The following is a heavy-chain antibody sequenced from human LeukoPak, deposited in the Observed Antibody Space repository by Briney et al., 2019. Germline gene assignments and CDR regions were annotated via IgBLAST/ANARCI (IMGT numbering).Heavy chain of an antibody. CDR2: INPSGDTT. CDR3: AREGHDSISWYWDY. J-gene: IGHJ4*02. V-gene: IGHV1-46*01. Sequence: ASVKVSCKASGYTLTSYYLHWVRQAPGQGLEWMAIINPSGDTTSHAQKFQGRVIITRDTSASTAYMELSSLRSEDTAVYYCAREGHDSISWYWDYWGQGTLVTVSS. D-gene: IGHD6-13*01. CDR1: GYTLTSYY.